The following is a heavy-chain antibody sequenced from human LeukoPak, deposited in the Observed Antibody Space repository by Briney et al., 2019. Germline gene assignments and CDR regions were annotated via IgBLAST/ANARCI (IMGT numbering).Heavy chain of an antibody. Sequence: GASVKVSCKASGYTFTSYGISWVRQAPGQGLEWMGGIIPIFGTANYAQKFQGRVTITADESTSTAYMELSSLRSEDTAVYYCARGRWFGELSELNWFDPWGQGTLVTVSS. V-gene: IGHV1-69*13. CDR3: ARGRWFGELSELNWFDP. CDR2: IIPIFGTA. D-gene: IGHD3-10*01. J-gene: IGHJ5*02. CDR1: GYTFTSYG.